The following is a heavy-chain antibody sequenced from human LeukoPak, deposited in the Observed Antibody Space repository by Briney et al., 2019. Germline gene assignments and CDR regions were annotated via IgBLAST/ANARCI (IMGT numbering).Heavy chain of an antibody. CDR3: ARDWGGYSPWFDP. V-gene: IGHV3-30-3*01. D-gene: IGHD6-13*01. CDR2: ISYDGSNK. Sequence: GGSLRPSCAASGFTFSSYAMHWVRQAPGKGLEWVAVISYDGSNKYYADSVKGRFTISRDNSKNTLYLQMNSLRAEDTAVYYCARDWGGYSPWFDPWGQGTLVTVSS. CDR1: GFTFSSYA. J-gene: IGHJ5*02.